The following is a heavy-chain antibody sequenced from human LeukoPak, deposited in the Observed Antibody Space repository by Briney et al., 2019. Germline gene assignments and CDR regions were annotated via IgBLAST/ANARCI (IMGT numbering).Heavy chain of an antibody. D-gene: IGHD2-8*02. J-gene: IGHJ4*02. V-gene: IGHV3-7*03. CDR3: ARDGGWWRFDF. Sequence: GGSLRLSCVASGLDFNSRWMDWVRRAPGQGLEWVASIKEDGTETHYVDSVRGRFTISRDNDKNSLYLQMNNLRAEDTAMYYCARDGGWWRFDFWGQGALVTVSS. CDR1: GLDFNSRW. CDR2: IKEDGTET.